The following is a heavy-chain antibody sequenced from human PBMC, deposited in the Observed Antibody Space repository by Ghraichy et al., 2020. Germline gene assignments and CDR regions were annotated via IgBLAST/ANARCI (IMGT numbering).Heavy chain of an antibody. CDR1: GGSISSYY. J-gene: IGHJ6*02. D-gene: IGHD4-11*01. CDR3: ARDRGYSNYVGYYYYYGMDV. Sequence: SETLSLTCTVSGGSISSYYWSWIRQPPGKGLEWIGYIYYSGSTNYNPSLKSRVTISVDTSKNQFSLKLSSVTAADTAVYYCARDRGYSNYVGYYYYYGMDVWGQGTTVTVSS. V-gene: IGHV4-59*01. CDR2: IYYSGST.